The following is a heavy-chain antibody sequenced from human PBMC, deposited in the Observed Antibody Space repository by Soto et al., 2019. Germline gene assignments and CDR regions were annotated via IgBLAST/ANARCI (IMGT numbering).Heavy chain of an antibody. J-gene: IGHJ3*02. D-gene: IGHD3-10*01. CDR2: IIPIFGTA. Sequence: SVKVSCKASGGTFSSYAISRVRQAPGQGLEWMGGIIPIFGTANYAQKFQGRVTITADESTSTAYTELSSLRSEDTAVYYCARGGGGYYYGSGSYNAFDIWGQGTMVTVSS. CDR1: GGTFSSYA. CDR3: ARGGGGYYYGSGSYNAFDI. V-gene: IGHV1-69*13.